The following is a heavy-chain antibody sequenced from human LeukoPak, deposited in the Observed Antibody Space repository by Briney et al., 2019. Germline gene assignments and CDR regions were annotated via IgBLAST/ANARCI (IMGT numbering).Heavy chain of an antibody. D-gene: IGHD2-8*01. CDR3: AGYAESYYYYYAMDV. CDR2: ISSSSSYI. V-gene: IGHV3-21*01. CDR1: GFTFDDYA. Sequence: GGSLRLSCAASGFTFDDYAMHWLRQAPGKGLEWVSSISSSSSYIYYADSVKGRFTISRDNAKNSLYLQMNSLRAEDTAVYYCAGYAESYYYYYAMDVWGQGTTVTVSS. J-gene: IGHJ6*02.